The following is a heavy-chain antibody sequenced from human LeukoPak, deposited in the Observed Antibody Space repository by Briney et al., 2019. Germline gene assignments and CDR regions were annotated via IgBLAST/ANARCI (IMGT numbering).Heavy chain of an antibody. CDR3: ARDRKDDFWSGYYFDY. J-gene: IGHJ4*02. Sequence: GGSLRLSCAASGFTFSAYWMHWVRQAPGKGLVWVSRINTDGSSPTYAASVKGRFTISRDNSKNTLYLQMNSLRAEDTAVYYCARDRKDDFWSGYYFDYWGQGTLVTVSS. V-gene: IGHV3-74*01. D-gene: IGHD3-3*01. CDR2: INTDGSSP. CDR1: GFTFSAYW.